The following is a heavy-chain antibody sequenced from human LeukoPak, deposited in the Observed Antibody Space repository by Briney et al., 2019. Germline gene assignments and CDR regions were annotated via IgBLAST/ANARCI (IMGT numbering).Heavy chain of an antibody. CDR1: GLTFSSYS. V-gene: IGHV3-21*01. CDR3: ARDSSGLDFDY. J-gene: IGHJ4*02. D-gene: IGHD3-22*01. Sequence: GGSLRLSCAASGLTFSSYSMNWVRQAPGKGLEWVSSISSSSSYIYYADSVKGRFTISRDNAKNSLYLQMNSLRAEDTAVYYCARDSSGLDFDYWGQGTLVTVSS. CDR2: ISSSSSYI.